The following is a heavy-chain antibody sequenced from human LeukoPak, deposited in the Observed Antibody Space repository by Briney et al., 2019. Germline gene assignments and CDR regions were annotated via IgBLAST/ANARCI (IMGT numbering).Heavy chain of an antibody. J-gene: IGHJ4*02. V-gene: IGHV4-59*12. D-gene: IGHD5-18*01. Sequence: SETLSLTCTVSGGSISSYYWSWIRQPPGKGLEWIGYIYYSGSTNYNPSLKSRVTISVDTSKNQFSLKLSSVTAADTAVYYCARGGYSYGYGGSPADYWGQGTLVTVSS. CDR1: GGSISSYY. CDR3: ARGGYSYGYGGSPADY. CDR2: IYYSGST.